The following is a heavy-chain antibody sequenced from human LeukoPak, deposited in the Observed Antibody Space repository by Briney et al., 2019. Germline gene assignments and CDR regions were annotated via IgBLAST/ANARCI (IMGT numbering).Heavy chain of an antibody. D-gene: IGHD3-22*01. CDR2: ISGSGGST. J-gene: IGHJ4*02. V-gene: IGHV3-23*01. CDR3: AKSSYYDASGYYREFYFDS. Sequence: GGSLRLSCVSSGFSFSHYAMSWVRRAPGKGLEWVSSISGSGGSTHYVDSVKGRFTISRDKTKNTLYLQMNSLRAEDTAVYYCAKSSYYDASGYYREFYFDSWGQGTLVTVSS. CDR1: GFSFSHYA.